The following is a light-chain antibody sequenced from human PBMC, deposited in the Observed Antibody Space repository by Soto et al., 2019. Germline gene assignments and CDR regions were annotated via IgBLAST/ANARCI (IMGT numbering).Light chain of an antibody. Sequence: DIVMTQSPDSLAVSLGERATINCKSSQRVLYSSNNKNYLAWYQQKPGQPPKLLIYWASTRESGVPDRFSGSGSGTDFTLTFSSLQAEDGAVYYCQQYYDTPLTFGGGTRVEIK. CDR2: WAS. J-gene: IGKJ4*01. V-gene: IGKV4-1*01. CDR3: QQYYDTPLT. CDR1: QRVLYSSNNKNY.